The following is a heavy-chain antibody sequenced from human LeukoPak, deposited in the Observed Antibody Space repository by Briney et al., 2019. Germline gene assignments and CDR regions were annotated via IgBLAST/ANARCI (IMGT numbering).Heavy chain of an antibody. V-gene: IGHV4-59*01. J-gene: IGHJ3*02. CDR2: IYYSGST. Sequence: SETLSLTCTVSGGSISSYYWSWIRQPPGKGLXXXXYIYYSGSTNYNPSLKSRVTISVDTSKNQFSLKLSSVTAADTAVYYCATQSGEDYDILTGSPDDAFDIWGQGTMVTVSS. CDR3: ATQSGEDYDILTGSPDDAFDI. CDR1: GGSISSYY. D-gene: IGHD3-9*01.